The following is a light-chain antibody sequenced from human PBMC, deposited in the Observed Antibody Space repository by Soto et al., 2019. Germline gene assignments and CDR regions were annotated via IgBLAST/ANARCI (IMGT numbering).Light chain of an antibody. CDR3: SAYTARSTLV. CDR1: MRDVGAYNL. J-gene: IGLJ3*02. Sequence: VLTPPGSVCGSVWELITIFCSGNMRDVGAYNLVSWYQQHPGTAPKLIIYEVRNRPSGISSRFSGSRSGNTASLTISGLQSEDEGDYYCSAYTARSTLVFGGGTKVTVL. CDR2: EVR. V-gene: IGLV2-14*01.